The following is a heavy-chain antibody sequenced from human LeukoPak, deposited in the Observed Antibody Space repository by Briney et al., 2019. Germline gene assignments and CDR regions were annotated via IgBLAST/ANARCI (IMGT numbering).Heavy chain of an antibody. CDR1: GGSFSGYY. J-gene: IGHJ4*02. Sequence: SETLSLTCAVYGGSFSGYYWSWIRQPPGKGLEWTGEINHSGSTNYNPSLKSRVTISVDTSKNQFSLKLSSVTAADTAVYYCARANCSGGSCYDDYWGQGTLVTVSS. V-gene: IGHV4-34*01. CDR2: INHSGST. CDR3: ARANCSGGSCYDDY. D-gene: IGHD2-15*01.